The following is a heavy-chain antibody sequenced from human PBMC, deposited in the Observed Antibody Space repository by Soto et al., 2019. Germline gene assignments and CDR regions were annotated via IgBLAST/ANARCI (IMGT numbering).Heavy chain of an antibody. D-gene: IGHD6-19*01. Sequence: GGSLRLSCAASGFTFSSYGMHWVRQAPGKGLEWVAVISYDGSNKYYADSVKGRFTISRDNPKNTLYLQMNSLRAEDTAVYFCAKDTHSSGWETFDPWGQGTLVTVSS. CDR3: AKDTHSSGWETFDP. CDR1: GFTFSSYG. J-gene: IGHJ5*02. V-gene: IGHV3-30*18. CDR2: ISYDGSNK.